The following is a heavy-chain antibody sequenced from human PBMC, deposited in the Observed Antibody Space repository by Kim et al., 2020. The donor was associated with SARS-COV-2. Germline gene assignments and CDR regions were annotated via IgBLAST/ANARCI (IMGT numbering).Heavy chain of an antibody. V-gene: IGHV4-39*01. Sequence: SETLSLTCTVSGGSISSSSYYWGWIRQPPGKGLEWIGSIYYSGSTYYNPSLKSRVTISVDTSKNQFSLKLSSVTAADTAVYYCARLENSGWYPGNYFDYWGQGTLVTVSS. CDR1: GGSISSSSYY. CDR3: ARLENSGWYPGNYFDY. D-gene: IGHD6-19*01. CDR2: IYYSGST. J-gene: IGHJ4*02.